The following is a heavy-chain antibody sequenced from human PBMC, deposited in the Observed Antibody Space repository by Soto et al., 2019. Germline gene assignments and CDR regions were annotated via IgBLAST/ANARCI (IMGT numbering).Heavy chain of an antibody. J-gene: IGHJ5*02. CDR2: IRSKANSYAT. Sequence: GGSLRLSCAASGFTFSGSAMHWVRQASGKGLEWVGRIRSKANSYATAYAASVKGRFTISRDDSKNTAYLQMNSLKTEDTAVYYCTSPELYDSSGPFDPWGQGTLVTVS. D-gene: IGHD3-22*01. CDR3: TSPELYDSSGPFDP. CDR1: GFTFSGSA. V-gene: IGHV3-73*01.